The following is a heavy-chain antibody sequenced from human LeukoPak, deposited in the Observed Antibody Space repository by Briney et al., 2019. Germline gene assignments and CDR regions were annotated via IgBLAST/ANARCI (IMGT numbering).Heavy chain of an antibody. CDR1: GYTFTSYY. V-gene: IGHV1-46*01. Sequence: ASVKVSCKASGYTFTSYYMHWVRQAPGQGLEWMGIINPSGGSTSYAQKFQGRVTMTRDMSTSTVYVELSSLRSEDTAVYYCARELLYYYGSGSRTESLLDYWGQGTLVTVSS. CDR3: ARELLYYYGSGSRTESLLDY. D-gene: IGHD3-10*01. J-gene: IGHJ4*02. CDR2: INPSGGST.